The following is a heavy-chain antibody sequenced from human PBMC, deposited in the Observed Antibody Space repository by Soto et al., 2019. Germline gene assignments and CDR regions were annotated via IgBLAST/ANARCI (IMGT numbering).Heavy chain of an antibody. CDR2: ISAYNGNT. Sequence: ASVKVSCKASGYTFTIYGISWVRQAPGQGLEWMGWISAYNGNTNYAQKLQGRVTMTTDTSTSTAYMELRSLRSDDTAVYYCARDYMVRGVPDYWGQGTLVTVSS. CDR3: ARDYMVRGVPDY. V-gene: IGHV1-18*01. D-gene: IGHD3-10*01. J-gene: IGHJ4*02. CDR1: GYTFTIYG.